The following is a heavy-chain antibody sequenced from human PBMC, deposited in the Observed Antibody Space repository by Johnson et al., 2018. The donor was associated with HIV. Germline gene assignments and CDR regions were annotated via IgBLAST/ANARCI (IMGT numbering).Heavy chain of an antibody. V-gene: IGHV3-66*01. CDR1: GFTVSSNY. CDR2: IDSGGTT. D-gene: IGHD4-11*01. Sequence: VQLVESGGGLVQPGGSLRLSCAASGFTVSSNYMTWVRQAPGKRLEWVSVIDSGGTTYNADSVKGRFTISRDNSKNTLYLQMNSLRAEDTAVYYCAKTITIIGRFDAFDIWGQGTMVTVSS. CDR3: AKTITIIGRFDAFDI. J-gene: IGHJ3*02.